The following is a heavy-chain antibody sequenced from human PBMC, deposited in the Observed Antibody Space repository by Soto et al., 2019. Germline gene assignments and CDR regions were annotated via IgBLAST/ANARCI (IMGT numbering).Heavy chain of an antibody. CDR1: GFTFSSYG. CDR2: ISYDGSNK. J-gene: IGHJ2*01. D-gene: IGHD4-17*01. Sequence: HGGSLRLSCAASGFTFSSYGMHWVRQAPGKGLEWVAVISYDGSNKYYADSVKGRFTISRDNSKNTLYLQMNSLRAEDTAVYYCAKGEDTVTTPPFHWYFDLWGRGTLVTVSS. V-gene: IGHV3-30*18. CDR3: AKGEDTVTTPPFHWYFDL.